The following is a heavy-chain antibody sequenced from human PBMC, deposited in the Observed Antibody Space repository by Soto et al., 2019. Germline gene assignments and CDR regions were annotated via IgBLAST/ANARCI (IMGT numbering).Heavy chain of an antibody. CDR3: ARTLYDILTGYYY. Sequence: SETLSLTCAVYGGSFSGYYWSWIRQPPGKGLEWIGEINHSGSTNYNPSLKSRVTISVDTSKNQFSLKLSSVTAADTAVYYCARTLYDILTGYYYWGQGTLVTVSS. V-gene: IGHV4-34*01. CDR2: INHSGST. J-gene: IGHJ4*02. CDR1: GGSFSGYY. D-gene: IGHD3-9*01.